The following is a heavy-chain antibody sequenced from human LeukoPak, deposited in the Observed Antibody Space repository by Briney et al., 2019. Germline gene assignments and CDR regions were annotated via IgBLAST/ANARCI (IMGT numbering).Heavy chain of an antibody. CDR1: GFSFNDYA. V-gene: IGHV3-23*01. CDR3: AKDRLSSPTAPRFDP. D-gene: IGHD2/OR15-2a*01. Sequence: GGSPRLSCAASGFSFNDYAMSWVRQAPGKGLEWVSVISGSGGRTSYADSVKGRFTISRDNSKNTLYLQMNSLRAEDTALYYCAKDRLSSPTAPRFDPWGQGTQVTVSS. J-gene: IGHJ5*02. CDR2: ISGSGGRT.